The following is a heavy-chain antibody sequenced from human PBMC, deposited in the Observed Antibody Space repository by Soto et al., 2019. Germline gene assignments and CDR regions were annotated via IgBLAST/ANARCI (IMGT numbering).Heavy chain of an antibody. V-gene: IGHV2-5*02. CDR1: GFSLSSSGVG. D-gene: IGHD3-10*01. Sequence: KESGPTLVRPTQTLTLTCTFSGFSLSSSGVGVGWIRQPPGKALEWLALIYWDDDKRYSPSLKSRLTITKDTSKNQVVLTLTKLDTVDTATYYCARGGWTTYYSPFFDYWGQGTLVTVSS. J-gene: IGHJ4*02. CDR3: ARGGWTTYYSPFFDY. CDR2: IYWDDDK.